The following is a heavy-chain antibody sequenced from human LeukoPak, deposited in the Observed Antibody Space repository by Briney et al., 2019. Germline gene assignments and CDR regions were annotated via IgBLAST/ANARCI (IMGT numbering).Heavy chain of an antibody. Sequence: ASVKVSCKASGGAFSSYAISWVRQAPGQGLEWMGRIIPIFGTANYAQKFQGRVTITTDESTSTAYMELSSLRSEDTAVYYCARLYYYDSRGDYWGQGTLVTVSS. CDR1: GGAFSSYA. V-gene: IGHV1-69*05. J-gene: IGHJ4*02. D-gene: IGHD3-22*01. CDR2: IIPIFGTA. CDR3: ARLYYYDSRGDY.